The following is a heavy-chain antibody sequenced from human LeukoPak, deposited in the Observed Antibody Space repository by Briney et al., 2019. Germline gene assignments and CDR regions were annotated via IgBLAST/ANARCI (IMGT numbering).Heavy chain of an antibody. D-gene: IGHD2-2*01. CDR1: GYTFTGYY. CDR3: AREALPIYCSSTSCYHNWFDP. CDR2: INPNSGGT. V-gene: IGHV1-2*02. J-gene: IGHJ5*02. Sequence: GASVKVSCKASGYTFTGYYMHWVRQAPGRGLEWMGCINPNSGGTNYAQTFQGRVTITRDTSISTAYMELSRLRSDDTAVYYCAREALPIYCSSTSCYHNWFDPWGQGTLVTVSS.